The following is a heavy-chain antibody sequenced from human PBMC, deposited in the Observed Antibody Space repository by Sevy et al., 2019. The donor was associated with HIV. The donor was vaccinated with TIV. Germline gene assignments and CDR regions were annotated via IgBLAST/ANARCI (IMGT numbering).Heavy chain of an antibody. CDR1: GYTLTELS. V-gene: IGHV1-24*01. J-gene: IGHJ5*02. CDR3: ATDRAGEGGATKFRS. Sequence: ASVKVSCKVSGYTLTELSMHWVRQAPGKGLEWMGGFDPEDGETLYAQKFQGRVTMTQDTSTDTAYMELSSLRSEDTAVYYCATDRAGEGGATKFRSWGQGTLVTVSS. CDR2: FDPEDGET. D-gene: IGHD1-26*01.